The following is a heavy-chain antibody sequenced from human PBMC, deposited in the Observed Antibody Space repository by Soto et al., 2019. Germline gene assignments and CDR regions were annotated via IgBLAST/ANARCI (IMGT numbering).Heavy chain of an antibody. CDR1: TGAVNNHF. J-gene: IGHJ4*02. D-gene: IGHD2-15*01. V-gene: IGHV4-4*07. CDR2: IYKSGTT. Sequence: QVQLQESGPGLVKPSETLSLTCTVSTGAVNNHFWSWIRQPAGKGLEWIGHIYKSGTTTYNPSLKSRLTMSVDPPRNRFSLNLSSVTAADTAVYYCARINGGSPDFWGQGTLVTVSS. CDR3: ARINGGSPDF.